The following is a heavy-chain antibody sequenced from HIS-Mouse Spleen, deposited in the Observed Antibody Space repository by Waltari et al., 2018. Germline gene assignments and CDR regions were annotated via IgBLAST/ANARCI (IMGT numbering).Heavy chain of an antibody. V-gene: IGHV4-34*01. CDR3: ARGGELGRGDY. CDR2: INHSGST. Sequence: QVQLQQWGAGLMTPSETLSLTCAVNGGSVSGYYWSWIRQPQGKGLEWIGEINHSGSTNYNPSLKSRVTISVDTSKNQFSLKLSSVTAADTAVYYCARGGELGRGDYWGQGTLVTVSS. CDR1: GGSVSGYY. J-gene: IGHJ4*02. D-gene: IGHD7-27*01.